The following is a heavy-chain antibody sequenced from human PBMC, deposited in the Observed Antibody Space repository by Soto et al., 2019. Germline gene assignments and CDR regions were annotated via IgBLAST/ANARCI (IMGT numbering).Heavy chain of an antibody. CDR1: GYTFNTYY. CDR2: INPYDGTR. Sequence: QVQLMQSGAEVMKPGASVKVSCKASGYTFNTYYIHWVRQAPGQGLEWVGIINPYDGTRTYAQNFQGRVTLTRDTSTTTVYMERGSLRSEDTAVYYCARAAAGAAVRYYFDHWGQGTLVTVSS. CDR3: ARAAAGAAVRYYFDH. D-gene: IGHD6-13*01. V-gene: IGHV1-46*02. J-gene: IGHJ4*02.